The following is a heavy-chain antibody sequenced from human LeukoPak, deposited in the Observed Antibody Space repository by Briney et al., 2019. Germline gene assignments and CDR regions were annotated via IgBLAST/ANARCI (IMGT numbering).Heavy chain of an antibody. CDR1: GGSISSYY. CDR3: ARGHRIAAAGKSYYYMDV. Sequence: PSETLSLTCTVSGGSISSYYWSWIRQPPGKGLEWIGYIYYSGSTNYNPSLKSRVTISVDTSKNQFSLKLSSVTAADTAVYYCARGHRIAAAGKSYYYMDVWGKGTTVTISS. D-gene: IGHD6-13*01. J-gene: IGHJ6*03. CDR2: IYYSGST. V-gene: IGHV4-59*01.